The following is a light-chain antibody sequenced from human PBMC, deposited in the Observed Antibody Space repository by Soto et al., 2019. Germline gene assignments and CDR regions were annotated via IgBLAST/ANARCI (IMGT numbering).Light chain of an antibody. CDR2: EVS. CDR1: SSDVGRYNY. CDR3: SSYTSISTRV. J-gene: IGLJ3*02. V-gene: IGLV2-14*01. Sequence: QSVLTQPASVSGSPGQSITISCTGTSSDVGRYNYVSWYQQHPGKAPKLMIYEVSNRPSGVSNRFSGSKSGNTASLTISGLQAEDEANYYCSSYTSISTRVFRGRTKVTVL.